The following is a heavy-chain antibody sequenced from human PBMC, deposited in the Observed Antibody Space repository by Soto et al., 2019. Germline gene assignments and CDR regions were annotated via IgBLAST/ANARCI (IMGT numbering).Heavy chain of an antibody. CDR3: AKGGGSTGDYGRDV. J-gene: IGHJ6*02. CDR2: ISGGGDSA. CDR1: GFTFSRHA. Sequence: EVQLLESGGGLVQPGGSLRLSCAASGFTFSRHAMSWVRQAPGKGLEWVSAISGGGDSAYHADSVKGRFTISRDNSKNPLFPKRTGLGAEDTALYYCAKGGGSTGDYGRDVWGQGTTVTVSS. D-gene: IGHD6-25*01. V-gene: IGHV3-23*01.